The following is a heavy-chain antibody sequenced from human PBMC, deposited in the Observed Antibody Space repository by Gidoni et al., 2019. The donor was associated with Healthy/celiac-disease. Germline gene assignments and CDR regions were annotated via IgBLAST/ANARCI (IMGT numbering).Heavy chain of an antibody. CDR3: ARTPHSGQQGDTYFDY. V-gene: IGHV6-1*01. J-gene: IGHJ4*02. D-gene: IGHD6-19*01. CDR2: TYYRPKWYN. Sequence: QVQLQQSGPGLVKPSQTLSLTCAISGDSVSSNSAAWHWIRQSPSRGLEWLGRTYYRPKWYNDYAVSVKSRITINPDTSKNQFSLQLNSVTPEETAVYYCARTPHSGQQGDTYFDYWGQGTLVTVSS. CDR1: GDSVSSNSAA.